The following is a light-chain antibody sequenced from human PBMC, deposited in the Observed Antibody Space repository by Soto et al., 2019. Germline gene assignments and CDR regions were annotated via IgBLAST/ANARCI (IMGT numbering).Light chain of an antibody. CDR1: QSVSTN. V-gene: IGKV3-15*01. J-gene: IGKJ4*01. CDR3: QPYNTWPLT. CDR2: GAS. Sequence: EIVMTQSPAILSVSPGERATLSCRASQSVSTNLAWFQQKPGQTPRLLFNGASTRATGIPARFTGSGSGTEFILTISSLQSEDFAIYYCQPYNTWPLTFGGGTKVDIK.